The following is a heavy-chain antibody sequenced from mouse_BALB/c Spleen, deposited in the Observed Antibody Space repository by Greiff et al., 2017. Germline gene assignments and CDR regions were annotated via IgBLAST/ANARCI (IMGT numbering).Heavy chain of an antibody. Sequence: EVKLVESGGGLVQPGGSLKLSCAASGFTFSSYTMSWVRQTPEKRLEWVAYISNGGGSTYYPDTVKGRFTISRDNAKNTLYLQMSSLKSEDTAMYYCARHYGYDRAFAYWGQGTLVTVSA. D-gene: IGHD2-2*01. J-gene: IGHJ3*01. CDR2: ISNGGGST. CDR1: GFTFSSYT. V-gene: IGHV5-12-2*01. CDR3: ARHYGYDRAFAY.